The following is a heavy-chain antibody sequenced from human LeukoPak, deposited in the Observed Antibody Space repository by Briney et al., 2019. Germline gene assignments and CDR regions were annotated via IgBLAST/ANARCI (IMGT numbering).Heavy chain of an antibody. V-gene: IGHV4-59*01. CDR1: GGSISSYY. CDR2: IYYSGST. CDR3: ARVGSSGSSEYFQH. D-gene: IGHD6-13*01. J-gene: IGHJ1*01. Sequence: SETLSLTCTVSGGSISSYYWSWIRQPPGKGLEWIGYIYYSGSTNYNPSLKSRVTISVDTSKNQFSLKLSSVTAADTAVYYCARVGSSGSSEYFQHWGQGTLVTVSS.